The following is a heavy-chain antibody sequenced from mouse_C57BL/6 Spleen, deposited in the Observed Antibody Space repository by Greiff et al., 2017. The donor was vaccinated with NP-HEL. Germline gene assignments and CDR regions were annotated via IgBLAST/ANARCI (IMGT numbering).Heavy chain of an antibody. CDR3: ARDTNYGSSLDY. Sequence: DVQLVESEGGLVQPGSSMKLSCTASGFTFSDYYMAWVRQVPEKGLEWVANINYDGSSTYYLDSLKSRFIISRDNAKNILYLQMSSLKSEDTATYYCARDTNYGSSLDYWGQGTTLTVSS. V-gene: IGHV5-16*01. J-gene: IGHJ2*01. CDR1: GFTFSDYY. D-gene: IGHD1-1*01. CDR2: INYDGSST.